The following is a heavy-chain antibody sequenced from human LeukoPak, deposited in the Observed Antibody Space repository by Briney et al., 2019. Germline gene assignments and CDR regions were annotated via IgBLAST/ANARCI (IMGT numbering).Heavy chain of an antibody. V-gene: IGHV3-74*03. CDR1: GFTFRSYW. Sequence: GGSLRLFCAASGFTFRSYWMHCVRGVPGEGLVWLSRYNRDGSSIMHADSVKARFTISRDNAKNTLYVQMDSLRAEDTAVYHCARALCESCGHTLCLWGQGPLVTVSS. CDR2: YNRDGSSI. D-gene: IGHD3-22*01. CDR3: ARALCESCGHTLCL. J-gene: IGHJ4*02.